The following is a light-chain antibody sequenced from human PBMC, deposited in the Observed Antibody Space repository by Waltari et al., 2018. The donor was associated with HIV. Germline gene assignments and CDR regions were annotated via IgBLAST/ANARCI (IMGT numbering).Light chain of an antibody. Sequence: QSVLTQPPSASGAPGQRVTTSCTGGSSNVGAGYDVHWYQQLPGTAPKLLIFVTITRPSGVSARCSGSNSGASASLAITGLQAEDEADYYGQSYDSSLTGWVFGGGTKLTVL. CDR1: SSNVGAGYD. V-gene: IGLV1-40*01. CDR3: QSYDSSLTGWV. J-gene: IGLJ3*02. CDR2: VTI.